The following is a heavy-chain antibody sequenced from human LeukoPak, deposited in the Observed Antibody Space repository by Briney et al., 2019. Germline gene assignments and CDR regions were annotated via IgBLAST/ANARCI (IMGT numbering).Heavy chain of an antibody. CDR2: IDHSGST. V-gene: IGHV4-34*01. Sequence: SETLSLTCAVYGGSFSGYYWSWIRQPPGRGLEWIGEIDHSGSTNYNPSLKSRFTISVDTSKNQFSLKLSSVTAADTAVYYCARGRFRQLGWFDPWGQGTLVTVSS. D-gene: IGHD6-13*01. CDR3: ARGRFRQLGWFDP. J-gene: IGHJ5*02. CDR1: GGSFSGYY.